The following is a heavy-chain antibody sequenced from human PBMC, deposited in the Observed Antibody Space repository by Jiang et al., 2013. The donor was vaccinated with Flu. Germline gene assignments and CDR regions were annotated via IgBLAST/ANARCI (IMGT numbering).Heavy chain of an antibody. D-gene: IGHD6-6*01. Sequence: GTNRLRCTRRKDRFTISRDDSENTLYLQMNSLRTEDTAVYYCTTDRGIAARPLFDFWGQGTLVTVSS. V-gene: IGHV3-15*01. CDR3: TTDRGIAARPLFDF. J-gene: IGHJ4*02. CDR2: GTN.